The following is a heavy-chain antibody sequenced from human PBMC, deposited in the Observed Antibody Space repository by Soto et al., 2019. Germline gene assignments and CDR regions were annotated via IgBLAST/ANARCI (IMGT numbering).Heavy chain of an antibody. J-gene: IGHJ4*02. CDR3: AIDPPGFHTAFDF. CDR2: TYYRSRWYS. CDR1: GDSVSSNGAA. D-gene: IGHD2-21*02. V-gene: IGHV6-1*01. Sequence: QVQLQQSGPELVKPSQTLSLTCAISGDSVSSNGAAWNWIRQSPSIGLEWLARTYYRSRWYSDYPPSVKSRITVNPDTSQHQFSLQLNPVTPADTAIYYCAIDPPGFHTAFDFWGQGTLGNVS.